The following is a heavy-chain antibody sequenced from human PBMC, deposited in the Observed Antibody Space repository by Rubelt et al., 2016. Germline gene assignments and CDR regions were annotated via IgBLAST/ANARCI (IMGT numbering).Heavy chain of an antibody. V-gene: IGHV3-48*02. CDR1: GFTFSSYS. Sequence: GGSLKLSCAASGFTFSSYSMNWIRQAPGKGLEYIAYISTQYRIIHYADSVKGRFAISSDNAKNSLYLQMSSLRDEETAVYYCARDLSWIQLWIRHSPSSGHDYWGQGTLVTVSS. CDR2: ISTQYRII. D-gene: IGHD5-18*01. CDR3: ARDLSWIQLWIRHSPSSGHDY. J-gene: IGHJ4*02.